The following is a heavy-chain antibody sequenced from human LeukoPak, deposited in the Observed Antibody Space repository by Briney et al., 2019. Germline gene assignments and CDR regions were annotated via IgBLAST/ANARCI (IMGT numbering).Heavy chain of an antibody. CDR3: AKECVTMIVVVKCFDY. D-gene: IGHD3-22*01. J-gene: IGHJ4*02. V-gene: IGHV3-7*03. Sequence: GGSLRLSCAASGFTFSNYWMSWVRQAPGKGLEWVANIRQDGSEAYYVDSVRGRFIVSRDNAKDSVFLQMNSLRAEDTAVYYCAKECVTMIVVVKCFDYWAREPWSPSPQ. CDR1: GFTFSNYW. CDR2: IRQDGSEA.